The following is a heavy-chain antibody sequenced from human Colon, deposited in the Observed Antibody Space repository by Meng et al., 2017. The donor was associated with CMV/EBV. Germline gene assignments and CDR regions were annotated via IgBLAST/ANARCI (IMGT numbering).Heavy chain of an antibody. J-gene: IGHJ6*02. V-gene: IGHV1-18*01. D-gene: IGHD2-2*01. CDR2: ISANNGDT. CDR1: GYTFTSYG. Sequence: ASVKVSCKASGYTFTSYGISWVRQAPGQGLEWMGWISANNGDTNYAQKVQGRVTMTTDTSTNTAYLEGRSLRSDDTAVYYCARFLVVSAASKYYGMDVWGHGTTVTVSS. CDR3: ARFLVVSAASKYYGMDV.